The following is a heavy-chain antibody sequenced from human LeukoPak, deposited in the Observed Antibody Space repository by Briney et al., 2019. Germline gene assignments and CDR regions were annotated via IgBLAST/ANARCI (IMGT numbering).Heavy chain of an antibody. V-gene: IGHV4-30-2*01. J-gene: IGHJ5*02. D-gene: IGHD1-1*01. CDR2: IFQSGST. CDR3: ARVGSDWNDVRYNWFDP. Sequence: SETLSLTCAVSGVSISSGDYSWSWIRQPPGKGLEWIGYIFQSGSTYYNPSLKSRVTISVDRSKNQFSLKLSSVTAADTAVYYCARVGSDWNDVRYNWFDPWDQGTLVTVSS. CDR1: GVSISSGDYS.